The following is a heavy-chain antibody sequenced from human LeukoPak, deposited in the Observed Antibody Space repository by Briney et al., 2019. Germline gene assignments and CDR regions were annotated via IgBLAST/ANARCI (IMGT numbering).Heavy chain of an antibody. CDR1: GFTFSNDA. CDR3: AKDFWSMVGYMDV. D-gene: IGHD3-3*01. CDR2: VSGNGGVT. V-gene: IGHV3-23*01. Sequence: GGSLRLSCAASGFTFSNDAMSWVRQAPGKGLEWVSIVSGNGGVTFYADSVKGRFTISRDNYKNTLYMQMNSLRAEDTAVYYCAKDFWSMVGYMDVWGQGTTVTVSS. J-gene: IGHJ6*02.